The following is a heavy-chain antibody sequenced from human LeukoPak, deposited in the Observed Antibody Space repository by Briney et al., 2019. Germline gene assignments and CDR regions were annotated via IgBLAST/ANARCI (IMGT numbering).Heavy chain of an antibody. CDR1: GESFNAYF. Sequence: SETLFLTCAVYGESFNAYFWTWIRQPPGKGLEWIGEISHRGSTNYNPSLKSRVTISIDTSKNQFSLKVTSVTAADTAVYFCARGEYGNQRSNNWFDPWAREPWSPSPQ. V-gene: IGHV4-34*01. CDR2: ISHRGST. J-gene: IGHJ5*02. CDR3: ARGEYGNQRSNNWFDP. D-gene: IGHD4-17*01.